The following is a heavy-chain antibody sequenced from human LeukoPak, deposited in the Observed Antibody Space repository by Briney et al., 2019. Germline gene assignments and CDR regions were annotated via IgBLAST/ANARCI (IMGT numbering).Heavy chain of an antibody. CDR1: GGSFSGYY. D-gene: IGHD2-2*01. V-gene: IGHV4-34*01. CDR3: ARRSGYCSSTSCFYYYYYGMDV. CDR2: INHSGST. Sequence: PSETLSLTCAVYGGSFSGYYWSWIRQPPGKGLEWIWEINHSGSTNYNPSLKSRVTISVDTSKNQFSLKLSSVTAADTAVYYCARRSGYCSSTSCFYYYYYGMDVWGQGTTVTVSS. J-gene: IGHJ6*02.